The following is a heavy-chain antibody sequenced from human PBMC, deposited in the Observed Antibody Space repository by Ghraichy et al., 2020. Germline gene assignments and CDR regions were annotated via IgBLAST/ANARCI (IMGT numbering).Heavy chain of an antibody. J-gene: IGHJ4*02. CDR3: ARVNNQRITIFGVATYYFDY. V-gene: IGHV3-48*02. D-gene: IGHD3-3*01. Sequence: GGSLRLSCAASGFTFSSYSMTWVRQAPGKGLEWVSYINSSNSAIYYADSVKGRFTISRDNAKNSLYLQMNSLRDEDTAVYYCARVNNQRITIFGVATYYFDYWGQGTLVTVSS. CDR2: INSSNSAI. CDR1: GFTFSSYS.